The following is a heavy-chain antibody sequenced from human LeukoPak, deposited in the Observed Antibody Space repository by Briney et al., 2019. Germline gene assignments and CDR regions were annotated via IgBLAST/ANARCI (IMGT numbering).Heavy chain of an antibody. CDR2: MNPNSGNT. J-gene: IGHJ4*02. D-gene: IGHD4-23*01. V-gene: IGHV1-8*01. CDR1: GYTFTSYD. Sequence: VASVKVSCKASGYTFTSYDINWVRQATGQGLEWMGWMNPNSGNTGYAQKFQGRVTMTRNTSISTAYMELSSLRSKDTAVYYCARAMTTVVTPPGYWGQGTLVTVSS. CDR3: ARAMTTVVTPPGY.